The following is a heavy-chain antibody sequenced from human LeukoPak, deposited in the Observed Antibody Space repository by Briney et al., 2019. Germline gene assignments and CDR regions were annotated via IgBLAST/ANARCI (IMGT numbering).Heavy chain of an antibody. CDR2: IYYTGST. CDR1: GGSITSFY. Sequence: SETLSLTCTVSGGSITSFYWSWIRQPPGKALEWIGHIYYTGSTNYNPSLQSRVTISLDTSKNQFSLKLSSVTAADTAVYYCARGPWAYYYDSSGSPDAFDIWGQGTMVTVSS. D-gene: IGHD3-22*01. V-gene: IGHV4-59*01. CDR3: ARGPWAYYYDSSGSPDAFDI. J-gene: IGHJ3*02.